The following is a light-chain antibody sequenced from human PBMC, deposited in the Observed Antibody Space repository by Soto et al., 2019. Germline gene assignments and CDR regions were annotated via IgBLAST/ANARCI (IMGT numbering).Light chain of an antibody. Sequence: IVVAQSAVTLSLSPGERATLSCRASQSVSRYLAWYQQKPGQAPRLLIYGASSRATGIPDRFSGSGSGTDFTLTISRLEPEDFAVYYCQQRNVWPPITFGQGTRLEIK. J-gene: IGKJ5*01. CDR3: QQRNVWPPIT. V-gene: IGKV3-11*01. CDR1: QSVSRY. CDR2: GAS.